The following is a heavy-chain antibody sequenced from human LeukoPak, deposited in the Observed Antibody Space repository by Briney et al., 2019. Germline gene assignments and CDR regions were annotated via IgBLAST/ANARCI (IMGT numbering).Heavy chain of an antibody. Sequence: GGCLRLSCAASGFTFSSDSMNCVRQAPGEGLEGVSSISSSSSYIYYAHSVKGRSTISRDNARNSLYLQMNSLRAEDTAVYYCARENGDGSGSYYGSLYYFDYWGQGTLVTVSS. CDR1: GFTFSSDS. CDR3: ARENGDGSGSYYGSLYYFDY. J-gene: IGHJ4*02. D-gene: IGHD3-10*01. V-gene: IGHV3-21*01. CDR2: ISSSSSYI.